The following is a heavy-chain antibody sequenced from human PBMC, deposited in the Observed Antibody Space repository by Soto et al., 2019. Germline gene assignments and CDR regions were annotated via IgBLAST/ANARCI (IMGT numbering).Heavy chain of an antibody. Sequence: QVQLVQSGAEVKKPGSSVKVSCKASGGTFSSYTISWVRQAPGQGLEWMGRIIPILGIANYAQKFQGRVTITADKSTNTAYMELSSLRSEDTAVYYCAGDYGDYAFDYWGQGTLVTVSS. J-gene: IGHJ4*02. CDR1: GGTFSSYT. V-gene: IGHV1-69*08. CDR2: IIPILGIA. CDR3: AGDYGDYAFDY. D-gene: IGHD4-17*01.